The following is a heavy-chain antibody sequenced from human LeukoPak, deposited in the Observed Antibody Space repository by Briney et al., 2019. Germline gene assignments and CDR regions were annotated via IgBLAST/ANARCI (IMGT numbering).Heavy chain of an antibody. CDR1: GYTFTSYY. Sequence: ASVKVSCKASGYTFTSYYMHWVRQAPGQGLEWMGIINPSGGSTSYAQKFQGRVTMTRDTSTSTVYMELSSLRSEDTAVYYCARDEVSVNGYYDSSGYSFDYWGQGTLVTVSS. D-gene: IGHD3-22*01. J-gene: IGHJ4*02. CDR3: ARDEVSVNGYYDSSGYSFDY. V-gene: IGHV1-46*01. CDR2: INPSGGST.